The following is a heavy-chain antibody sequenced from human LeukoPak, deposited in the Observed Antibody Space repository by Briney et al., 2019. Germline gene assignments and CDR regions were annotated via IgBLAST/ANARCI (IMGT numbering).Heavy chain of an antibody. CDR2: IKQDGSEK. J-gene: IGHJ3*02. CDR3: ARVYYDFWSGSRRDAFDI. D-gene: IGHD3-3*01. V-gene: IGHV3-7*01. Sequence: GGSLRLSCAASGFTFSDYWMNWVRQAPGKGLEWVANIKQDGSEKYYADSVKGRFTISRDNAKNSLYLQMNSLRAEDTAVFYCARVYYDFWSGSRRDAFDIWGQGTMVTVSS. CDR1: GFTFSDYW.